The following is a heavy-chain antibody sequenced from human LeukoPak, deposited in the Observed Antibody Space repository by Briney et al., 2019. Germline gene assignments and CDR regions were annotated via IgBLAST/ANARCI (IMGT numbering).Heavy chain of an antibody. V-gene: IGHV3-53*01. D-gene: IGHD6-6*01. CDR1: GFTVSNNY. CDR3: ARDLGSSVDS. CDR2: IYSAGYT. Sequence: PGGSLILSCAVSGFTVSNNYMSWVRQAPGKGLEWVSVIYSAGYTYYADSVKGRFTISRDNSKNTLYLQMNSPRAEDTAVYYCARDLGSSVDSWGQGTLVTVSS. J-gene: IGHJ4*02.